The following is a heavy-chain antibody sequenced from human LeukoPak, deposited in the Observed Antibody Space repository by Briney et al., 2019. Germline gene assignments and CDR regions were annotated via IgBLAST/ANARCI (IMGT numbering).Heavy chain of an antibody. V-gene: IGHV3-30*18. Sequence: PGGSLRLSCAASGFTFSIYSMHWVRQAPGKGLERVALISYDGSNKYYADSVKGRFTISRDNSKNTLYLQMNSLRAEDTAVYYCAKDHHYYDSSGYPDYWGQGTLVTVSS. J-gene: IGHJ4*02. D-gene: IGHD3-22*01. CDR1: GFTFSIYS. CDR2: ISYDGSNK. CDR3: AKDHHYYDSSGYPDY.